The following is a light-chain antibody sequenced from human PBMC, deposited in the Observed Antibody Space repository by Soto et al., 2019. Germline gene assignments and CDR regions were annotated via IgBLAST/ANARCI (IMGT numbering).Light chain of an antibody. Sequence: EIVLTQSPGTLSLSPGERATLSCRASQSVSSSYLAWYQQRPGQAPRLLIYGASSRATGIPDRFSGSGSGTDFTLTISRLEPEDFAVYYCQQYNPSPVTFGQGTKLEIK. CDR1: QSVSSSY. V-gene: IGKV3-20*01. CDR2: GAS. J-gene: IGKJ2*01. CDR3: QQYNPSPVT.